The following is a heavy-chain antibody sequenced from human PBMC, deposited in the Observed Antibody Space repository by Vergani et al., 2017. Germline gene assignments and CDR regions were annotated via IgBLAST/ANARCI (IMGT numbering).Heavy chain of an antibody. CDR1: GFSFPGYA. V-gene: IGHV3-30-3*01. J-gene: IGHJ6*03. CDR2: ISYDGSNK. CDR3: SRSESHYYYYMDV. Sequence: VQLLESGGGLVQPGGSLRLSCEASGFSFPGYAMSWVRQAPGKGLEWVAVISYDGSNKYYADSVKGRFTISRDNSKNTLYLQMNSLRAEDTAVYYCSRSESHYYYYMDVWGKGTTVTVSS.